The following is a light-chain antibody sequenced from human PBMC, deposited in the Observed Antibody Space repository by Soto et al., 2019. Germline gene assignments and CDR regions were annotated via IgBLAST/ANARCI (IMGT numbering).Light chain of an antibody. CDR3: CSYASGSTWV. CDR1: SSDVGSYNI. J-gene: IGLJ3*02. CDR2: EVS. V-gene: IGLV2-23*02. Sequence: QSVLTQPASVSGSPGQSITISCTGTSSDVGSYNIVSWYQQHPGKAPKLMIYEVSKRPSGVSNRFSGSKSGNTASLTISGLQAEDEADYFCCSYASGSTWVFGGGTKLTVL.